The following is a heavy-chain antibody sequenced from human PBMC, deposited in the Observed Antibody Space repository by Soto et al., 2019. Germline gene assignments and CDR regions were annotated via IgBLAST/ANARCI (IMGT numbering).Heavy chain of an antibody. D-gene: IGHD3-10*01. Sequence: SETLSLTCTVSGGSISSGGYYWSWIRQHPGKGLEWIGSIYYSGSTYYNPSLKSRVTISVDTSKNQFSLKLSSVTAADTAVYYCARLPYYGSGTYDYWGQGTLVTVSS. J-gene: IGHJ4*02. CDR2: IYYSGST. V-gene: IGHV4-39*01. CDR1: GGSISSGGYY. CDR3: ARLPYYGSGTYDY.